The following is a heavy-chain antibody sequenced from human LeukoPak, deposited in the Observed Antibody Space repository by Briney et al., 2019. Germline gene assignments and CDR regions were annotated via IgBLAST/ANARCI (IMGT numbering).Heavy chain of an antibody. V-gene: IGHV4-30-4*01. CDR2: ISYSGTT. J-gene: IGHJ4*02. CDR3: ARAPIAAVRRELDC. Sequence: SETLSLTCKVSGGSVSSDDDYWSWIRQPPGGGLEWPGYISYSGTTYFNPSLKSRLTLSVDTSGNLFGLILSSVTAADTAVYYCARAPIAAVRRELDCWGLGTLVVVSS. CDR1: GGSVSSDDDY. D-gene: IGHD2-15*01.